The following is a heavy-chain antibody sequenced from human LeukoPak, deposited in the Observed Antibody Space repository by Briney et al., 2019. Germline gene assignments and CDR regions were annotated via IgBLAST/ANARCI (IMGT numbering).Heavy chain of an antibody. V-gene: IGHV3-48*02. CDR2: ISTRTSAV. CDR3: ATNSYGSGSYPYYFDY. J-gene: IGHJ4*02. Sequence: GGSPRLSCVASGLTFSNYIVNWVRQAPGKGLEWVSYISTRTSAVYYADSVKGRFTISRDNAKNSLYLQMNSLRDEDTAVYYCATNSYGSGSYPYYFDYWGQGTLVTVSS. D-gene: IGHD3-10*01. CDR1: GLTFSNYI.